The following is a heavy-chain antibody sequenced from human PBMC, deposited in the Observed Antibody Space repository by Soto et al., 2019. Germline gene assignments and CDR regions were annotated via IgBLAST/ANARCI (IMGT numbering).Heavy chain of an antibody. D-gene: IGHD6-13*01. CDR2: ISYDGSNK. CDR3: ANVPYKYSSSSPGGY. CDR1: GFTFSSYG. Sequence: GGSLRLSCAASGFTFSSYGMHWVRQAPGKGLEWVAVISYDGSNKYYADSVKGRFTISRDNSKNTLYLQMNSLRAEDTAVYYCANVPYKYSSSSPGGYWGQGTLVTVSS. V-gene: IGHV3-30*18. J-gene: IGHJ4*02.